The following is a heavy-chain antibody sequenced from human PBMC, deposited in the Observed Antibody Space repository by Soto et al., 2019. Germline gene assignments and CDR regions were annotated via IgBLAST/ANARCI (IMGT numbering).Heavy chain of an antibody. CDR2: ISSNGGST. D-gene: IGHD3-10*01. Sequence: GGSLRLSCSASGFTFSSYAMHWVRQAPGKGLEYVSAISSNGGSTYYADSVKGRFTISRDNSKNTLYLQMSSLRAEDTAVYYCVKATLTMVRGVIRSFDYWGQGTLVTVSS. CDR1: GFTFSSYA. CDR3: VKATLTMVRGVIRSFDY. V-gene: IGHV3-64D*06. J-gene: IGHJ4*02.